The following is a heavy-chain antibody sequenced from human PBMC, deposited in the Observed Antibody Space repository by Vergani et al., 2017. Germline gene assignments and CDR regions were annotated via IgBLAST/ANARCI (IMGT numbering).Heavy chain of an antibody. J-gene: IGHJ6*03. Sequence: EVQLLESGGGLVQPGGSLRLSCAASGFTFSSYAMSWVRQAPGKGLEWVSAIGGSGGGTYYADSVKGRFTISRDNSKNTLYLQMNSLRAEDTAVYYCAKXGPPIAAYYYYMDVWGKGTTVTVSS. CDR1: GFTFSSYA. D-gene: IGHD6-13*01. CDR2: IGGSGGGT. V-gene: IGHV3-23*01. CDR3: AKXGPPIAAYYYYMDV.